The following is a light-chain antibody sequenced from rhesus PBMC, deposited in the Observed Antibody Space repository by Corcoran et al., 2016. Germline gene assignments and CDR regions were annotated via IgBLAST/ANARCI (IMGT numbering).Light chain of an antibody. Sequence: DIQMTQSPSSLSASVGDSVTVTCRASQGINKELSWYQQKQGKAPTPLIYTASTLQPGVSSRVSGSVSGTDFTLTISSLQPEDVATYYCLQDYTTPFTFGPGTKLDIK. CDR1: QGINKE. CDR2: TAS. V-gene: IGKV1-94*01. CDR3: LQDYTTPFT. J-gene: IGKJ3*01.